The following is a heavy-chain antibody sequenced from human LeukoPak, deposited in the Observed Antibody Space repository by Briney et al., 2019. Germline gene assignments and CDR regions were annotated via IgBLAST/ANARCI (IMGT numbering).Heavy chain of an antibody. V-gene: IGHV4-4*07. Sequence: SETLSLTCSVSGGSINSYYWGWIRQPAGKGLEWIGRIYTRGNTNYSPSLKSRLTVSVDTSKNQFSLNLRSVTAADTAVYYCVGVSSGWFVDFWGQGTLVTVSS. CDR2: IYTRGNT. D-gene: IGHD6-19*01. CDR1: GGSINSYY. CDR3: VGVSSGWFVDF. J-gene: IGHJ4*02.